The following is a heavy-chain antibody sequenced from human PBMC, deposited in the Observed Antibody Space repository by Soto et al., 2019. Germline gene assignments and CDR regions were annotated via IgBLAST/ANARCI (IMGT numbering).Heavy chain of an antibody. CDR1: GFTFSSYS. CDR2: ISSSSSTI. CDR3: ARDSRFGEFMSAFDI. D-gene: IGHD3-10*01. V-gene: IGHV3-48*02. Sequence: EVQLVESGGGLVQPGGSLRLSCAASGFTFSSYSMNWVRQAPGKGLEWGSYISSSSSTIYYADSVKGRFTISSDNAKNSLYLQMNSLRDEDTAVYYCARDSRFGEFMSAFDIWGQGTMVTVSS. J-gene: IGHJ3*02.